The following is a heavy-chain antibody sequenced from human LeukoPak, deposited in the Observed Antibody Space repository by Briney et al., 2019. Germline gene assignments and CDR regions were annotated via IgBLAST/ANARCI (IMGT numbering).Heavy chain of an antibody. CDR1: GGSISSYY. CDR2: IYTSGST. V-gene: IGHV4-4*07. CDR3: ARDRYNYDSSGSRWFDP. J-gene: IGHJ5*02. D-gene: IGHD3-22*01. Sequence: SETLSLTCTVSGGSISSYYWSWIRQPAGKGLEWIGRIYTSGSTNYNPSLKSRVTISVDTSKNQFSLKLRSVTAADTAVYYCARDRYNYDSSGSRWFDPWGQGTLVTVSS.